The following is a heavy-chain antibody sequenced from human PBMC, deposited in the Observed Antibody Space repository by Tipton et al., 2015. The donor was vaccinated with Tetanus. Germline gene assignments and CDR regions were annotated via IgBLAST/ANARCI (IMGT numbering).Heavy chain of an antibody. CDR3: ARGRGPYGRGSHFDY. Sequence: QLVQSGAEVKKPGASVKVSCKASGYTFTSYYMHWVRQAPGQGLEWMGIINPSGGSTSYAQKFQGRVTMTRDTSTSTVYMGLSSLRSEDTAVYYCARGRGPYGRGSHFDYWGQGTLVTVSS. D-gene: IGHD1-26*01. V-gene: IGHV1-46*01. CDR2: INPSGGST. CDR1: GYTFTSYY. J-gene: IGHJ4*02.